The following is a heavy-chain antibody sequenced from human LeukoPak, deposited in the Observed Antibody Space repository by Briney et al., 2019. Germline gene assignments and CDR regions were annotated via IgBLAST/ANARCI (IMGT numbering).Heavy chain of an antibody. J-gene: IGHJ5*02. CDR3: ARRGSITMILDP. CDR1: GFTFSSYS. D-gene: IGHD3-22*01. Sequence: GVLRLSCAASGFTFSSYSMNWVRQAPGKGLEWVSSISSSSSYIYYADSVKGRFTISRDNAKNSLYLQMNSLRAEDTAVYYCARRGSITMILDPWGQGTLVTVSS. V-gene: IGHV3-21*01. CDR2: ISSSSSYI.